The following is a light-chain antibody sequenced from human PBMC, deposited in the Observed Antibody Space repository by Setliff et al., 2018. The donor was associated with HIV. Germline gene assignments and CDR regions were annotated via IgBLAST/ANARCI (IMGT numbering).Light chain of an antibody. J-gene: IGLJ1*01. CDR3: SSYTSSSTSCV. CDR1: SSDVGGYNY. CDR2: EVS. V-gene: IGLV2-14*01. Sequence: QFVLTQPASVSGSPGQSITISCTGTSSDVGGYNYVSWYQQHPGKAPKLMIYEVSNRPSGVSNRFSGSKSGNTASLTISGLQAEDESDYYCSSYTSSSTSCVFGTGTKVT.